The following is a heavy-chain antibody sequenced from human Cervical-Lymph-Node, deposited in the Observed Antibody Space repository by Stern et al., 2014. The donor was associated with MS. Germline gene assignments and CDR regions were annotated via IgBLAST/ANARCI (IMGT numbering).Heavy chain of an antibody. CDR1: GYTFTNYA. CDR3: ARPPPGYTSGRYIFDY. V-gene: IGHV7-4-1*02. Sequence: QVQLVQSGSELREPGASVKVSCKASGYTFTNYAINWVRQAPGQGLEWMGWINTDTRNPTYAQGFTGRFVFSLDTSVSTAYLQINSLKAEDTAVYYCARPPPGYTSGRYIFDYWGQGTLVTVSS. J-gene: IGHJ4*02. D-gene: IGHD6-19*01. CDR2: INTDTRNP.